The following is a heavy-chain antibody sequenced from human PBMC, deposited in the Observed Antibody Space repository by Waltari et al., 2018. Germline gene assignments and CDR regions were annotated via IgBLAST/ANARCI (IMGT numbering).Heavy chain of an antibody. J-gene: IGHJ3*02. CDR2: IYHSGST. Sequence: QVQLQESGPGLVKPSETLSLTCTVSGYSISSGYYWGWIRQPPGKGLEWIGSIYHSGSTYYNPSRKSRVTISVDTSKNQFSLKLSSVTAADTAVYYCARGAYYDFWSGYLDAFDIWGQGTMVTVSS. CDR3: ARGAYYDFWSGYLDAFDI. CDR1: GYSISSGYY. D-gene: IGHD3-3*01. V-gene: IGHV4-38-2*02.